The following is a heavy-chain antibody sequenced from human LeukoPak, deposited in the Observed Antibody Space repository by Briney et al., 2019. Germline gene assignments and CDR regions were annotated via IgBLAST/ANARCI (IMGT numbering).Heavy chain of an antibody. CDR1: GGSISSYY. CDR3: ARHLPTIFGVVISTGAFDI. J-gene: IGHJ3*02. D-gene: IGHD3-3*01. CDR2: IHTSGST. Sequence: SETLSLTCTVSGGSISSYYWSWIRQPPGKGLEWIGYIHTSGSTNYNPSLKSRVTISVDTSKNQFSLKLSSVTAADTAVYYCARHLPTIFGVVISTGAFDIWGQGTMVTVSS. V-gene: IGHV4-4*09.